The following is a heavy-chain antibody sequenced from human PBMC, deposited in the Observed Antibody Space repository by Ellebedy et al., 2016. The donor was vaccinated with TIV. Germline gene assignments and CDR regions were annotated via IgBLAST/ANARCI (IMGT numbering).Heavy chain of an antibody. Sequence: GESLKISCAASGFTFSSYSMNCVRQAPGKGLEWVSSISSSSSYIYYADSVKGRFTISRDNAKTALYLRMNSLRAEDTAVYYCARVSQVWFGELLTRNYYYGMDVWGQGTTVTVSS. CDR2: ISSSSSYI. CDR3: ARVSQVWFGELLTRNYYYGMDV. V-gene: IGHV3-21*01. J-gene: IGHJ6*02. CDR1: GFTFSSYS. D-gene: IGHD3-10*01.